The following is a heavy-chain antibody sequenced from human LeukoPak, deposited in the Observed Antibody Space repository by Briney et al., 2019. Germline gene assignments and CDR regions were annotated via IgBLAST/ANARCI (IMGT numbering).Heavy chain of an antibody. D-gene: IGHD5-24*01. CDR1: GFTFSSYA. CDR2: MSGSGGTT. Sequence: GGSLRLSCEASGFTFSSYAMTWVRQAPGKGLERVSGMSGSGGTTYYADSVKGRFTISRDNSKNTLYLQMNSLRAEDTAVYYCAKGEGGYNSFDYWGQGTLVAVSS. J-gene: IGHJ4*02. CDR3: AKGEGGYNSFDY. V-gene: IGHV3-23*01.